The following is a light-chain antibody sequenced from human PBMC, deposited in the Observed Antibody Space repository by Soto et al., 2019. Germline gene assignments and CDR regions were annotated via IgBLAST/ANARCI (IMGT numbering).Light chain of an antibody. CDR1: SGDVGSYNY. V-gene: IGLV2-14*01. J-gene: IGLJ2*01. Sequence: QSALTQPASVSGSPGQSITISCTGTSGDVGSYNYVSWYQQYPGKAPKLMIYDVSNRPSGVSYRFSGSKSGNTASLTISGLQAEDEADYYCSSYTTSNTHVVFGGGTKLTVL. CDR2: DVS. CDR3: SSYTTSNTHVV.